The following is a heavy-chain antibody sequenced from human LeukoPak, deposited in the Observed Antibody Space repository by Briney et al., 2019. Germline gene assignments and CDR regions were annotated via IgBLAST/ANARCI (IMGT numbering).Heavy chain of an antibody. CDR2: IYYSGST. CDR1: GGSLSSGDYY. Sequence: SETLSLTCTVSGGSLSSGDYYWTWIRQPPGKGLEWIGSIYYSGSTYYNPSLKSRVTISADTPKNQFSLKLISVTAADTAVYYCARKFGIWGQGTMVTVSS. V-gene: IGHV4-30-4*01. CDR3: ARKFGI. J-gene: IGHJ3*02.